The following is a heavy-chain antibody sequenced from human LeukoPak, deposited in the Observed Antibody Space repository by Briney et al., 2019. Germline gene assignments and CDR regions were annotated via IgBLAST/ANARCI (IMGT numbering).Heavy chain of an antibody. V-gene: IGHV4-31*03. CDR3: ARGQGYGDYVDY. J-gene: IGHJ4*02. Sequence: SQTLSLTCTVSGGSISSGGYYWSWIRQHPGKGLEWIGEINHSGSTNYNPSLKSRVTISVDTSKNQFSLKLSSVTAADTAVYYCARGQGYGDYVDYWGQGTLVTVSS. CDR1: GGSISSGGYY. CDR2: INHSGST. D-gene: IGHD4-17*01.